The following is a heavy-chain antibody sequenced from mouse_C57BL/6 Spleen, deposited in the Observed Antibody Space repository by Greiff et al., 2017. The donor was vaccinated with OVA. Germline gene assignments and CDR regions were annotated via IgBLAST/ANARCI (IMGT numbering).Heavy chain of an antibody. D-gene: IGHD1-1*01. J-gene: IGHJ1*03. V-gene: IGHV3-6*01. Sequence: ESGPGLVKPSQSLSLTCSVTGYSITSGYYWNWIRQFPGNKLEWMGYISYDGSNNYNPSLKNRISITRDTSKNQFFLKLNSVTTEDTATYYCARATSYVWYFDVWGTGTTVTVSS. CDR3: ARATSYVWYFDV. CDR2: ISYDGSN. CDR1: GYSITSGYY.